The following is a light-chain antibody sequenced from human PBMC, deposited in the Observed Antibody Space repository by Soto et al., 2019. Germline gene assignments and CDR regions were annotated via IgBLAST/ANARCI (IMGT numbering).Light chain of an antibody. V-gene: IGKV1-39*01. CDR3: QPSYSTPWT. CDR2: AAS. Sequence: DIQMTQSPSSLSASVGDRVTITGRASQSISSYLNCYQQKPGKAPKLLIYAASRLQSGVPSRFSGSVSGTDFTLTSSSLQPEDFATYYCQPSYSTPWTFGQGTKLEIK. J-gene: IGKJ2*01. CDR1: QSISSY.